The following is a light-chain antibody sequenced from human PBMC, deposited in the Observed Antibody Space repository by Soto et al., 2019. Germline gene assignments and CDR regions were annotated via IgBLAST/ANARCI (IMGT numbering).Light chain of an antibody. V-gene: IGKV3-20*01. CDR3: QQYGRSPPIT. Sequence: EIVLTQSPGTLSLSPGERATLSCRASQSVSSSSLAWYRQRPGQAPSLLIYGASRRATGIPDRFSGSGSGTHFTLIISRLEPEDVAVYYCQQYGRSPPITFGQGTRLDIK. J-gene: IGKJ5*01. CDR1: QSVSSSS. CDR2: GAS.